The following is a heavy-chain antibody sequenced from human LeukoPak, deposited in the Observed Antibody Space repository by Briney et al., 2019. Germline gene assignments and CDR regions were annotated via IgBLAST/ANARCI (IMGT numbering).Heavy chain of an antibody. CDR1: GFTFSSYG. V-gene: IGHV3-30*18. CDR3: AKDRPVWSGYYFDY. Sequence: GGSLRLSGAASGFTFSSYGMHWVRQAPGKGLEWVAVISYDGSNKYYADSVKGRFTISRDNSKNTLYLQMNSLRAEDTAVYYCAKDRPVWSGYYFDYWGQGTLVTVSS. CDR2: ISYDGSNK. J-gene: IGHJ4*02. D-gene: IGHD3-3*01.